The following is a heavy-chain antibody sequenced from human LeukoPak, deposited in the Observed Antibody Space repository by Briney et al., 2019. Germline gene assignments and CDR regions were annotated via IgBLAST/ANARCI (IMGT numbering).Heavy chain of an antibody. CDR2: LSGSGITT. Sequence: GGSLRLSCAASGFTFSNSAMSWVRQAPGKGLEWVSTLSGSGITTYYADSVKGRFTISRDNSKNTLYLQMNSLRTEDTAVYYCAKGIYSSGWSYFDYWGHGTLVTVSS. CDR3: AKGIYSSGWSYFDY. V-gene: IGHV3-23*01. J-gene: IGHJ4*01. D-gene: IGHD6-19*01. CDR1: GFTFSNSA.